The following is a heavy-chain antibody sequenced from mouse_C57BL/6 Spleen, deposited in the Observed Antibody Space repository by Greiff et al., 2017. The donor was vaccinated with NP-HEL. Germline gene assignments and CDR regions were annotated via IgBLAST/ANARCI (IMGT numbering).Heavy chain of an antibody. V-gene: IGHV1-64*01. CDR3: ARAGGGNGVFDY. J-gene: IGHJ2*01. D-gene: IGHD2-1*01. CDR1: GYTFTSYW. Sequence: QVQLQQPGAELVKPGASVKLSCKASGYTFTSYWMHWVKQRPGQGLEWIGMIHPNSGSTNYNEKFKSKATLTVDKSSSTAYMKLSSLTSEDSAVXYCARAGGGNGVFDYWGQGTTLTVSS. CDR2: IHPNSGST.